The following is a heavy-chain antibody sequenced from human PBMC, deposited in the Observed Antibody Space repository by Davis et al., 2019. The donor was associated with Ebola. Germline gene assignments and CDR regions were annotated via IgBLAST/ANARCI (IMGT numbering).Heavy chain of an antibody. CDR2: ISAYNGNT. J-gene: IGHJ5*02. CDR1: GYTFTGYY. Sequence: ASVKVSCKASGYTFTGYYMHWVRQAPGQGLEWMGWISAYNGNTNYAQKLQGRVTMTTDTSTSTAYMELRSLRSDDTAVYYCARLPLTIFGVVITNWFDPWGQGTLVTVSS. CDR3: ARLPLTIFGVVITNWFDP. V-gene: IGHV1-18*04. D-gene: IGHD3-3*01.